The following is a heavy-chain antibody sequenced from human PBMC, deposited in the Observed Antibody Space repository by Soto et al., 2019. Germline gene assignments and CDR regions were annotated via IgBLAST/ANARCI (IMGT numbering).Heavy chain of an antibody. CDR2: IIPIFGTA. Sequence: SVQVSCKASVGTFSSYAIGCVRQAHGQGLEWMGGIIPIFGTANYAQKFQGRVTITADESTSTAYMELSSLRSEDTAVYYCARDRGDYGDYRYYFDYWGQGTLVTVSS. D-gene: IGHD4-17*01. CDR1: VGTFSSYA. CDR3: ARDRGDYGDYRYYFDY. J-gene: IGHJ4*02. V-gene: IGHV1-69*13.